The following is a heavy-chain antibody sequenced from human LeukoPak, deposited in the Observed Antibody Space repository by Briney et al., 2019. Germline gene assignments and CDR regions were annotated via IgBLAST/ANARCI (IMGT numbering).Heavy chain of an antibody. J-gene: IGHJ1*01. CDR2: ISGSGGST. CDR3: AKVEYGSNIPQH. D-gene: IGHD6-13*01. V-gene: IGHV3-23*01. CDR1: GFTFSSYA. Sequence: GGSLRLSCAASGFTFSSYAMSWVRQGPGEGLEWVSSISGSGGSTYYADSVKGRFTISRDNSKNTQYLQMNSLRAEDTALYYCAKVEYGSNIPQHWGQGTLVTVSS.